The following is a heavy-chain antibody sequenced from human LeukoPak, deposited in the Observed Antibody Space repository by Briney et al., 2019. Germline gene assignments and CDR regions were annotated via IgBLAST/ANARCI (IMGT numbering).Heavy chain of an antibody. V-gene: IGHV4-39*01. CDR2: IYYSGST. Sequence: PSETLSLTCAVSGGSISSNSYYWGWIRQPPGKGLEWIGSIYYSGSTYYNPSLRSRVTISVDTSKNQFSLKLSSVTAADTAVYYCARTRYYYNSRSYGAPYYFDYWGQGTLVTVSS. CDR1: GGSISSNSYY. J-gene: IGHJ4*02. CDR3: ARTRYYYNSRSYGAPYYFDY. D-gene: IGHD3-10*01.